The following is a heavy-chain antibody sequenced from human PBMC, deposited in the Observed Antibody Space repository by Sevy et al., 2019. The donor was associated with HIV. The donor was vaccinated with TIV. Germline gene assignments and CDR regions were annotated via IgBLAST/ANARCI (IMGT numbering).Heavy chain of an antibody. V-gene: IGHV4-4*02. CDR1: GDSISETKW. Sequence: AETLSLTCAVSGDSISETKWYSWVRHPPGKGLEWIGEIYHSGSTNYKPSLKSRVTISVDKSKNQFFLRLTSVTAADTAIYYCARGSDYAWETWGQGTLVPVSS. D-gene: IGHD3-16*01. CDR3: ARGSDYAWET. J-gene: IGHJ4*02. CDR2: IYHSGST.